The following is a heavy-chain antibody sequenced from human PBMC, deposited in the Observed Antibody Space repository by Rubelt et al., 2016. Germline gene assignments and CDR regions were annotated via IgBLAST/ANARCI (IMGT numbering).Heavy chain of an antibody. Sequence: VQLQESGPGLVRSSETLSLTCTISGGSMSGYYWNWVRQPPGKGLEWIGHIYNSGNTNYSPSSKSRFTILVDTSRNQFSLMLNSVTAADTAVYYCARGINNYGYGFWGQGTLVTVSS. D-gene: IGHD5-18*01. CDR2: IYNSGNT. J-gene: IGHJ4*02. CDR1: GGSMSGYY. V-gene: IGHV4-59*01. CDR3: ARGINNYGYGF.